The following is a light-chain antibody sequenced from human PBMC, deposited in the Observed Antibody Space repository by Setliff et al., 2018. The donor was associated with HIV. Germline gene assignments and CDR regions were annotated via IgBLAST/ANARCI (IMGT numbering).Light chain of an antibody. CDR3: GSYTSSNTLV. CDR2: DVS. V-gene: IGLV2-14*03. J-gene: IGLJ1*01. Sequence: QSVLTQPASVSGSPGQSITISCTGTSSDVGGYNYVSWYQQHPGKAPKLMIYDVSNRPSGVSNRFSGSKSGNTASLTISGLRAEDEADYYCGSYTSSNTLVFGTGTKVTVL. CDR1: SSDVGGYNY.